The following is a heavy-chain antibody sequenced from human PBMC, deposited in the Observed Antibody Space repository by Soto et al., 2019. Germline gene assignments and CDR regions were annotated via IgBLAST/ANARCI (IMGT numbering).Heavy chain of an antibody. D-gene: IGHD3-10*01. CDR2: INHSGST. J-gene: IGHJ4*02. V-gene: IGHV4-34*01. CDR3: ARGLPRSGVDY. CDR1: GGSFSDYY. Sequence: PSETLSLTCAVYGGSFSDYYWSLIRQPPGKGLEWIGEINHSGSTNYNPSLKSRVTISVDTSKNQFSLNLNSVTAADMAVYYCARGLPRSGVDYWGQGAMVTVSS.